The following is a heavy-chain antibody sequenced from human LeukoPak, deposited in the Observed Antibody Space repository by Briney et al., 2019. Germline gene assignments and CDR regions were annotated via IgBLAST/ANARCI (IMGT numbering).Heavy chain of an antibody. D-gene: IGHD3-10*01. CDR1: GYMFTSYA. CDR3: ARGSGSPYYYYMDV. CDR2: ISVYNGKT. V-gene: IGHV1-18*01. J-gene: IGHJ6*03. Sequence: GASVKVSCQASGYMFTSYAIHWVREAPGQGLEWLGWISVYNGKTDYAEGLQGRVTMTTDGSTNTAFMELRSLRSDDTAIYFCARGSGSPYYYYMDVWGKGTAVTVSS.